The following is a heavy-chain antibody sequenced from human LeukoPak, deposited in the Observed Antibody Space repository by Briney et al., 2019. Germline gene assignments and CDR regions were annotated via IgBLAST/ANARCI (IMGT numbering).Heavy chain of an antibody. J-gene: IGHJ4*02. CDR2: ISYDGSNK. CDR3: ARGYCSSTSCRGPVDY. V-gene: IGHV3-30-3*01. CDR1: GFTFSSYA. Sequence: GGSLRLSCAASGFTFSSYAMHWVRQAPGKGLEWVAVISYDGSNKYYADSVKGRFTISRDNSKNTLYLQMNSLRAEDTAVYYCARGYCSSTSCRGPVDYWGQGTLVTVSS. D-gene: IGHD2-2*01.